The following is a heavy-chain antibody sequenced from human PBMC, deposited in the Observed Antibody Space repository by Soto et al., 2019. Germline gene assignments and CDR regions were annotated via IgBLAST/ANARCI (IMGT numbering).Heavy chain of an antibody. Sequence: APVKVCCEACRYSCTCYYMHSVRQAPGQGLEWMGIINPSGGSTSYAQKFQGRVTMTRDASTSTVYMELSSLRSEDTAVYYCARGVYYDSSGTRMDVLGQGNTVTGS. CDR1: RYSCTCYY. V-gene: IGHV1-46*01. CDR2: INPSGGST. CDR3: ARGVYYDSSGTRMDV. J-gene: IGHJ6*01. D-gene: IGHD3-22*01.